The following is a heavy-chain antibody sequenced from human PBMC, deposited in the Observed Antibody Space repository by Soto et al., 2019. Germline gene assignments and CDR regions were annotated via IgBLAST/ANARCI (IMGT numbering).Heavy chain of an antibody. CDR2: IIPIFGTA. V-gene: IGHV1-69*13. Sequence: GASVKVSCKASGGTFSSYAISWVRQAPGQGLEWMGGIIPIFGTANYAQKFQGRVTITADESTSTAYMELSSLRSEDTVVYYCAGGYSYGYPRGTFDYWGQGTLVTVSS. J-gene: IGHJ4*02. D-gene: IGHD5-18*01. CDR3: AGGYSYGYPRGTFDY. CDR1: GGTFSSYA.